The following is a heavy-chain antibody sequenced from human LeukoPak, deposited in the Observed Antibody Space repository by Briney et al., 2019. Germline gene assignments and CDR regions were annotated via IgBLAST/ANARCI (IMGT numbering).Heavy chain of an antibody. J-gene: IGHJ3*02. Sequence: SETLSLTCTVSGASIRTYYWNWIRQPAGKGLEWIGRIYSSGSTHYNPSLKSRVTMSVDTSKNQFSLKLSSVTAADTAVYYCARGYYDSGGYLAFDIWGQGTTVTVSS. V-gene: IGHV4-4*07. CDR2: IYSSGST. D-gene: IGHD3-22*01. CDR1: GASIRTYY. CDR3: ARGYYDSGGYLAFDI.